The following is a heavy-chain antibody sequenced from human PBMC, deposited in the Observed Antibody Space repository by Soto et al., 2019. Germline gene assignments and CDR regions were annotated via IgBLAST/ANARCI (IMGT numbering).Heavy chain of an antibody. CDR2: ISAYNANT. Sequence: ASVKVSCKAAGYTFPSFGINWVRQAPGQGPEWMGWISAYNANTNYAKKFQGRVTMTTDTSTNTAYMELRSLRSDDTAVYYCARDISRDTWNDVLLSRGSWFDPWGQGTLLPVSS. CDR3: ARDISRDTWNDVLLSRGSWFDP. CDR1: GYTFPSFG. J-gene: IGHJ5*02. V-gene: IGHV1-18*01. D-gene: IGHD1-1*01.